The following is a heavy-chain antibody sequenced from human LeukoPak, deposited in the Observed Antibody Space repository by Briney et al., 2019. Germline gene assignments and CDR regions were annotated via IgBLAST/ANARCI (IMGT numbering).Heavy chain of an antibody. D-gene: IGHD6-19*01. Sequence: GGSLRLSCAASGFSFSSYGMHWVRQAPGKGLEWVAIVWYDGNNKYYADSVKGRFTISRDNSKNTLYVQMNSLRGEDTAVYYCARDRREYSSGWYFDQWGQGILVTVSS. J-gene: IGHJ4*02. V-gene: IGHV3-30*02. CDR3: ARDRREYSSGWYFDQ. CDR1: GFSFSSYG. CDR2: VWYDGNNK.